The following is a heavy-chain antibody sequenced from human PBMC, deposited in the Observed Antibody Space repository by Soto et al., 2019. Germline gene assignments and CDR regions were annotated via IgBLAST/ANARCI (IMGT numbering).Heavy chain of an antibody. J-gene: IGHJ4*02. CDR1: GLTLISNY. Sequence: PGGSLRLPSPASGLTLISNYMRWIGKAPGKGLEWIGYSSNSGSFTRYADSVKGRFSISRDNAKNSLYLQINSLRGDDTAIYYCVRSGDNYNLLDYWGQGTPVTVSS. V-gene: IGHV3-11*06. CDR3: VRSGDNYNLLDY. CDR2: SSNSGSFT. D-gene: IGHD1-1*01.